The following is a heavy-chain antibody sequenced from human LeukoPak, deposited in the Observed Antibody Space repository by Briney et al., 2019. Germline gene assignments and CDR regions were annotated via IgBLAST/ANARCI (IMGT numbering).Heavy chain of an antibody. J-gene: IGHJ6*03. CDR2: LFYTGNT. CDR3: ARGIAVPFTGYMDV. Sequence: SETLSLTCTVSGGSINTGDYYWTWIRQPPGKGLEWVGSLFYTGNTYYNPSLKTRVTISIDTSKNQFSLKLSSVTAADTAVYYCARGIAVPFTGYMDVWGKGTTVTVSS. CDR1: GGSINTGDYY. V-gene: IGHV4-39*07. D-gene: IGHD6-19*01.